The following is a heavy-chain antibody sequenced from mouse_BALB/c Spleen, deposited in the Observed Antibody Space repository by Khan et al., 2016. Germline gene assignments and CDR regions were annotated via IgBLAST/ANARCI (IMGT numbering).Heavy chain of an antibody. V-gene: IGHV4-1*02. CDR1: GFDFSRYW. CDR2: INPDSSTI. D-gene: IGHD1-1*01. J-gene: IGHJ4*01. Sequence: EVKLLESGGGLVQPGGSLKLSCAASGFDFSRYWMSWVRQAPGKGLEWIGEINPDSSTINYTPSLKDKFIISRDNAKNTLYLQMSKVRSEDTAVYYCERLGYYGTMGYWGQGTSVTVSS. CDR3: ERLGYYGTMGY.